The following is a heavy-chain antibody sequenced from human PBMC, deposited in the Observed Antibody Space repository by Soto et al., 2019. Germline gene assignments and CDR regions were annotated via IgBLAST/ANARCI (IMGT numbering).Heavy chain of an antibody. D-gene: IGHD2-2*01. CDR2: INTYNGNT. CDR3: ARNLPRYCSATSCPFDS. CDR1: GYNFDKYG. V-gene: IGHV1-18*01. J-gene: IGHJ4*02. Sequence: RASVKVSCKASGYNFDKYGISWVRQAPGQGLEWVGRINTYNGNTDYEQNLQGRVTMTTDTSTSTAYMEVRSLRSDDTAVYYCARNLPRYCSATSCPFDSWGQGTLVTVSS.